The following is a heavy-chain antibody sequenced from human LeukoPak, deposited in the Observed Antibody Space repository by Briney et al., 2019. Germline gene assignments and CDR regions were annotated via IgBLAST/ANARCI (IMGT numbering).Heavy chain of an antibody. CDR1: GFTFSSYS. Sequence: GALRLSCAASGFTFSSYSMNWVRQAPGKGLEWVSYISSSSSTIYYADSVKGRFTISRDNAKNSLYLQMNSLRAEDTAVYYCARDLRFGGVIVRDYWGQGTLVTVSS. CDR2: ISSSSSTI. D-gene: IGHD3-16*02. CDR3: ARDLRFGGVIVRDY. V-gene: IGHV3-48*01. J-gene: IGHJ4*02.